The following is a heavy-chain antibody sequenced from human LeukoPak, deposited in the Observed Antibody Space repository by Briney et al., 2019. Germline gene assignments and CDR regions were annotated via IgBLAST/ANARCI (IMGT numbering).Heavy chain of an antibody. Sequence: SETLSLTCAVYGGSFSGYYWSWICQPPGKGLEWIGEINHSGSTNYNPSLKSRVTISVDTSKNQFSLKLSSVTAADTAVYYCARGFGVDGMDVWGQGTTVTVSS. J-gene: IGHJ6*02. CDR1: GGSFSGYY. V-gene: IGHV4-34*01. CDR3: ARGFGVDGMDV. CDR2: INHSGST. D-gene: IGHD3-16*01.